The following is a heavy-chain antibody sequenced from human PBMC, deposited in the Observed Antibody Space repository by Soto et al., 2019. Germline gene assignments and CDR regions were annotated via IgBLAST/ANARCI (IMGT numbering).Heavy chain of an antibody. CDR1: GFTFSSYA. D-gene: IGHD3-10*01. Sequence: QVQLVESGGGVVQPGRSLRLSCAASGFTFSSYAMHWVRQAPGKGLEWVAVISYDGSNKYYADSVKGRFTISRDNSKNTLYLQMNSLRAEDTAVYYCARALYYRSLPDDYWGQGTLVTVSS. J-gene: IGHJ4*02. CDR3: ARALYYRSLPDDY. CDR2: ISYDGSNK. V-gene: IGHV3-30-3*01.